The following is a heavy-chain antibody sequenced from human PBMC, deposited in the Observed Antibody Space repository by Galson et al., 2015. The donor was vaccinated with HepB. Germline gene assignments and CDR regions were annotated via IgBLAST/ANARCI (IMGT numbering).Heavy chain of an antibody. CDR3: ARGGSGAVISHFDN. J-gene: IGHJ4*02. D-gene: IGHD3-3*01. CDR2: MSYDGSSK. CDR1: GFIFSSFS. Sequence: SLRLSCAASGFIFSSFSMHWVRQAPGKGLEWVAVMSYDGSSKYYIDSVKGRFTISTDNSKNMLYLQMNSLRNEDTAVYYCARGGSGAVISHFDNWGQGTLVTVSS. V-gene: IGHV3-30*04.